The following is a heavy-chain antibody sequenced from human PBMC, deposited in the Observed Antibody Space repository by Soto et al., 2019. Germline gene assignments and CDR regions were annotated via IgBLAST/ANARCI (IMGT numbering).Heavy chain of an antibody. CDR3: ARSERIDLRAFEI. CDR2: IYPGDSDG. D-gene: IGHD1-26*01. J-gene: IGHJ3*02. Sequence: LGESLKISCEGSGYSLTTYWIGWVRQMPGKGLEWMGIIYPGDSDGRYSPSFQGQVTISADKSISTAYLHWSSLKASDTAMYYCARSERIDLRAFEIWGQGTMVTVSS. V-gene: IGHV5-51*01. CDR1: GYSLTTYW.